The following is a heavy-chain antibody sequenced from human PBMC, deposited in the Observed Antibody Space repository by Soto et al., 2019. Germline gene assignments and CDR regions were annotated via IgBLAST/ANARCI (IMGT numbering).Heavy chain of an antibody. CDR1: GGTFSNYA. Sequence: ASVKVSCKASGGTFSNYAITWVRQAPGEGLEWLGWINTHNGNTNYAQNLQGRVFMTADTSTNTAYMELRSLRSDDTAIYYCTREGSAPYYYYGMDAWGQGTTVTVSS. CDR2: INTHNGNT. J-gene: IGHJ6*02. V-gene: IGHV1-18*01. D-gene: IGHD3-10*01. CDR3: TREGSAPYYYYGMDA.